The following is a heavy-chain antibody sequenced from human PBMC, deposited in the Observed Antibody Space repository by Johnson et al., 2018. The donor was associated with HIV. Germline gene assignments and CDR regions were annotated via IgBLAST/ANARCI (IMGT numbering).Heavy chain of an antibody. CDR1: GFTFDDYA. D-gene: IGHD5-18*01. CDR3: ARLPSGYSRDGFNV. V-gene: IGHV3-20*04. J-gene: IGHJ3*01. Sequence: VQLVESGGGVVRPGGSLRLSCAASGFTFDDYAMSWVRQAPGKGLEWVSGINWNGGSTGYADSVKGRFTISRDNSKNTLYLQMNRLRAEDTAVYYCARLPSGYSRDGFNVWGQGTMVTLSS. CDR2: INWNGGST.